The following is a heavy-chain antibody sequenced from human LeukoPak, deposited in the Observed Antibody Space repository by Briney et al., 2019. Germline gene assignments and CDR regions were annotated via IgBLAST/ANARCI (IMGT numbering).Heavy chain of an antibody. CDR3: ARVKDYDFWSGTEDY. CDR2: ISGSGGNT. D-gene: IGHD3-3*01. Sequence: GGSLRLSCAASGFTFSSYAMSWVRQAPGKGLEWVSAISGSGGNTCYADSVKGRFTISRDNAKNSLYLQMNSLRAEDTAVHYCARVKDYDFWSGTEDYWGQGTLVTVSS. J-gene: IGHJ4*02. V-gene: IGHV3-23*01. CDR1: GFTFSSYA.